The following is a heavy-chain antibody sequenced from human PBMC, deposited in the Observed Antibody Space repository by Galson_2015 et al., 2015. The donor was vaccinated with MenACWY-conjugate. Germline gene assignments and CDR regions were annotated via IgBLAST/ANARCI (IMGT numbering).Heavy chain of an antibody. CDR3: AKELSARGSGYRTIPDS. D-gene: IGHD3-3*01. CDR2: ICCGGGSK. J-gene: IGHJ4*02. Sequence: SLRLSCAASGFSFTNHAMNWVRQAPGKGLEWVSPICCGGGSKYSADSVKGRFTISRDNSKNTLYLQMNSLRTEDTAVYYCAKELSARGSGYRTIPDSWGQGTLVTDST. CDR1: GFSFTNHA. V-gene: IGHV3-23*01.